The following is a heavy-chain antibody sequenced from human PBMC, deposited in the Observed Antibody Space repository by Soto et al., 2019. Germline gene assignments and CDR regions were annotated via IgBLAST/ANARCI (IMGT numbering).Heavy chain of an antibody. CDR2: IKTKGEGGPT. CDR3: TTGSVEGV. D-gene: IGHD2-15*01. Sequence: EVQLVESGGGHIQPGGSLRLSCAASGLHITNAWMNWVRQAPGKGLEWVGRIKTKGEGGPTDYPAAVKGRFTVSRDAAKNTLHLQMNSLKTEDTAVYYCTTGSVEGVWGQGTAVIVSS. J-gene: IGHJ6*02. V-gene: IGHV3-15*07. CDR1: GLHITNAW.